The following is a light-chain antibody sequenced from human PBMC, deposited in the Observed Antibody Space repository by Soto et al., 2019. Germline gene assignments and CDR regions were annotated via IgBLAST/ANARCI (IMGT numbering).Light chain of an antibody. J-gene: IGKJ4*01. V-gene: IGKV3-11*01. CDR1: QSIDIY. CDR2: DAS. Sequence: TVLTQSPATLSLPPGERVTLSCRASQSIDIYLAWYQLRPGQAPRLLIYDASNRPPGIPARFSGSGSGTDFTLTISSLEPEDFAIYYCQQRKFWLSFGGGTKVEIK. CDR3: QQRKFWLS.